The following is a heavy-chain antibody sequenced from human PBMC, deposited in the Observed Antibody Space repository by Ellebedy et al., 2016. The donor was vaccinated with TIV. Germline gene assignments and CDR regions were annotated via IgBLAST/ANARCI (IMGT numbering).Heavy chain of an antibody. J-gene: IGHJ3*01. V-gene: IGHV3-48*04. CDR2: ISHSSITI. CDR3: ARDGSYGDYLSPRHAFNL. Sequence: GESLKISCAASGFSFTSYSMNWVRQAPGKGLEWISYISHSSITIKYADSVKGRFTVSRDNSKNSLYLQMNSLRVEDTALYYCARDGSYGDYLSPRHAFNLWGQGTMVTVSS. CDR1: GFSFTSYS. D-gene: IGHD3-16*01.